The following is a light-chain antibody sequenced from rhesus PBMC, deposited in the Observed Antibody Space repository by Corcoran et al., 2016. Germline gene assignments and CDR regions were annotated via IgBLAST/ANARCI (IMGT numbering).Light chain of an antibody. CDR3: QQSSNLSWT. CDR1: QSVGSY. V-gene: IGKV3-24*04. J-gene: IGKJ1*01. CDR2: GAA. Sequence: ETVVTQSPATLSLSPGERATLSCRASQSVGSYLAWYQQKPGQAPRLLIYGAAPRAAGIPDRFSGSGYGTDFTLTLSSLEPGDVGVYYCQQSSNLSWTFGQGTKVEIE.